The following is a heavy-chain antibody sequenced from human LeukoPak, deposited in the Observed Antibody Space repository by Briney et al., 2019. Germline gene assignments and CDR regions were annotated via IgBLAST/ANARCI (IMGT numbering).Heavy chain of an antibody. CDR2: IKTDGSIT. D-gene: IGHD2-21*02. CDR3: ARDGDAPMTDFDY. Sequence: GGSLRLSCAASGFTFSSYWMCWVRQDPGKVLAWVSCIKTDGSITAYAGSVKGRFTISRDNAKNTLYLQMNCLRADDTAVYYCARDGDAPMTDFDYWGQGTLVTVSS. J-gene: IGHJ4*02. V-gene: IGHV3-74*01. CDR1: GFTFSSYW.